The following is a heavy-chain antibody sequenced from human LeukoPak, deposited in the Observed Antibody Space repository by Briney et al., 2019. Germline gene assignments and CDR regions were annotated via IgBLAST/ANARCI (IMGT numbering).Heavy chain of an antibody. CDR1: GFTFSGHN. CDR2: VSISSGTI. J-gene: IGHJ4*02. CDR3: ARAQDFWTTYSGYYFDY. Sequence: GSLRLSCAASGFTFSGHNMNWVRQAPGKGLEWISFVSISSGTIYYADSVNGRFRISRDNAKNSLYLQMNSLRAEDTAVYYCARAQDFWTTYSGYYFDYWGQGTLVTVSS. D-gene: IGHD3/OR15-3a*01. V-gene: IGHV3-48*04.